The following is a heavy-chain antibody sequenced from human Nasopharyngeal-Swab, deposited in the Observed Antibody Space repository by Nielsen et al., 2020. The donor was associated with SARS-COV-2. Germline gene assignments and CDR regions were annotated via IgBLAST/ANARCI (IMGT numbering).Heavy chain of an antibody. CDR1: GDSLSSNSAA. J-gene: IGHJ5*02. CDR2: TSFRSKWYN. D-gene: IGHD4-17*01. CDR3: VRVLYGDYDNWFDP. Sequence: SQTLSLTSAISGDSLSSNSAAWNWIRQSPSRGLEWLGRTSFRSKWYNDYAVSVKSRITINPDTSKNQFSLQLNSVTPEDTAVYYCVRVLYGDYDNWFDPWGPGTLVTVSS. V-gene: IGHV6-1*01.